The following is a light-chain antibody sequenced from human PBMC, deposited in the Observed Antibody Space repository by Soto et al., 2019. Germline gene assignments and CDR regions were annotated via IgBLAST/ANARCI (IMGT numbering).Light chain of an antibody. J-gene: IGKJ1*01. CDR3: QQYDKWPRT. CDR1: QSVSRK. V-gene: IGKV3-15*01. CDR2: GAS. Sequence: EIVMTQSPATLSVSPGERATLSCRASQSVSRKLAWYQQTRGQAPRLHMYGASTRATGVPARFSGSGSGTEFTLTISNLQSEDFAVYHGQQYDKWPRTFGQRTKVEI.